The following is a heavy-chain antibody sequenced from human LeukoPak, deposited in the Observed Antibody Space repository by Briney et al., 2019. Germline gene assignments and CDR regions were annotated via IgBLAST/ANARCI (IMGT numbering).Heavy chain of an antibody. Sequence: GGSLRLSCAASGFTFSSYAMHWVRQAPGKGLEWVAVISYDGSNKYYADSVKGRFTISRDNSKNTLCLQMNSLRAEDTAVYYCARVGAPDYYMDVWGKGTTVTVSS. J-gene: IGHJ6*03. CDR3: ARVGAPDYYMDV. V-gene: IGHV3-30*01. CDR1: GFTFSSYA. CDR2: ISYDGSNK.